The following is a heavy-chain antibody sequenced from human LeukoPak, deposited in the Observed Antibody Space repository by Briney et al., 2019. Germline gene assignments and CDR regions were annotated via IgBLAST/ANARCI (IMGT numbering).Heavy chain of an antibody. V-gene: IGHV4-59*12. CDR1: GGSISSYY. Sequence: SETLSLTCTVSGGSISSYYWSWIRQPPGKGLEWIGYIYYSGSTNYNPSLKSRVTISVDTSKNQFSLKLSSVTAADTAVYYCASPDSYCSSTSCYELGYWGQGTLVTVSS. CDR2: IYYSGST. D-gene: IGHD2-2*01. CDR3: ASPDSYCSSTSCYELGY. J-gene: IGHJ4*02.